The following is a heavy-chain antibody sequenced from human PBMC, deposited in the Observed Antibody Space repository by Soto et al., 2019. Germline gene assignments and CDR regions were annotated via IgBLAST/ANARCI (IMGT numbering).Heavy chain of an antibody. Sequence: EVQVVESGGGLVQPGGSLRLSCAASGFSVSSNYMTWVRQAPGKGLEWVSVIYSGGSTYYADSVKGRFTISRDNSKNTLFLQMNSLRAEDTGMYYCGRGDTSGYYDRFWGQGTLVTVSS. V-gene: IGHV3-66*01. J-gene: IGHJ4*02. CDR3: GRGDTSGYYDRF. D-gene: IGHD3-22*01. CDR2: IYSGGST. CDR1: GFSVSSNY.